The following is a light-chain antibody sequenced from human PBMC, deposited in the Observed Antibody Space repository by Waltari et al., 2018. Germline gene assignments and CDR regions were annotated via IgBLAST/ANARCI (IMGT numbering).Light chain of an antibody. CDR2: DVS. Sequence: QSGLTQPASASGSPGQSITISCTGTSSDVGGYNYVPWYQQHPGKAPRLMIYDVSNRPSGVSNRFSGSKSGNTASLTISGLQAEDEADYHCSSYTSSSTLIFGGGTKLTVL. CDR3: SSYTSSSTLI. J-gene: IGLJ2*01. CDR1: SSDVGGYNY. V-gene: IGLV2-14*03.